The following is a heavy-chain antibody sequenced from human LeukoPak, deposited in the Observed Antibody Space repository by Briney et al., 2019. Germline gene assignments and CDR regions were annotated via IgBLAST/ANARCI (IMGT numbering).Heavy chain of an antibody. CDR3: AKISGYYPFDY. CDR1: GFTFSSYE. J-gene: IGHJ4*02. D-gene: IGHD3-22*01. Sequence: GGSLRLSCAASGFTFSSYEMNWVRQAPGKGLEWVSYISSSGSTIYYADSVKGRFTISRDNSKNTLTLQMNSLRAEDTAVYYCAKISGYYPFDYWGQGTLVTVSS. V-gene: IGHV3-48*03. CDR2: ISSSGSTI.